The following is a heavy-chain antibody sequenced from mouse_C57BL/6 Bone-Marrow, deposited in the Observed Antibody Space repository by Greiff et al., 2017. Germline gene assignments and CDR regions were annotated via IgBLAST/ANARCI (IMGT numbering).Heavy chain of an antibody. CDR1: GFTFSSYG. CDR2: ISSGGSYT. CDR3: ARQGHLLFMDY. J-gene: IGHJ4*01. D-gene: IGHD2-10*01. Sequence: VQLKESGGDLVKPGGSLKLSCAASGFTFSSYGMSWVRQTPDKRLEWVATISSGGSYTYYPDSVKGRFTISRDNAKNTLYLQMSSLKSEDTAMYYCARQGHLLFMDYWGQGTSVTVSS. V-gene: IGHV5-6*01.